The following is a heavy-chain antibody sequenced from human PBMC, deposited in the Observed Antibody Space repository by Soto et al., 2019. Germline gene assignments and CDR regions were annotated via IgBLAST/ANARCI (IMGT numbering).Heavy chain of an antibody. D-gene: IGHD3-3*01. Sequence: AAVKVSCKASGDTFSSYSITWLRQAPGQRLEWMGGMIPNIGNTAYAQKFQGRVTMTRNTSISTAYMELSSLRSEDTAVYYCARGSHAYDFWSGYPTPYYYYYGMDVWGQGTTVTVSS. CDR2: MIPNIGNT. J-gene: IGHJ6*02. CDR3: ARGSHAYDFWSGYPTPYYYYYGMDV. CDR1: GDTFSSYS. V-gene: IGHV1-8*01.